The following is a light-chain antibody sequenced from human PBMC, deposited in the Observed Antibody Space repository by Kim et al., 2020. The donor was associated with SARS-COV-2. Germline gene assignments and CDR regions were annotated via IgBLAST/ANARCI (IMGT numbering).Light chain of an antibody. CDR2: QDT. CDR1: KLGDKY. V-gene: IGLV3-1*01. CDR3: QAWDSSTVV. Sequence: SYELTQPPSVSVSPGQTASITCSGDKLGDKYFYWYQQKPGQSPVLVIYQDTKRPSGIPERFSGSNSGNTATLTISGTQAMDEADYYCQAWDSSTVVFGGG. J-gene: IGLJ2*01.